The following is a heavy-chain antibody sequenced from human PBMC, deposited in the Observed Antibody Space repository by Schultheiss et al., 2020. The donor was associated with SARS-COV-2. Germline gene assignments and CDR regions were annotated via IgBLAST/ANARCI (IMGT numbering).Heavy chain of an antibody. Sequence: ASVKVSCKASGYTFTGYYMHWVRQAPGQGLEWMGRINPNSGGTNYAQKFQGRVTMTRDTSISTAYMELSRLRSDDTAVYYCASKIYYYYGMDVWGQGTTVTVSS. CDR1: GYTFTGYY. V-gene: IGHV1-2*06. J-gene: IGHJ6*02. CDR2: INPNSGGT. CDR3: ASKIYYYYGMDV.